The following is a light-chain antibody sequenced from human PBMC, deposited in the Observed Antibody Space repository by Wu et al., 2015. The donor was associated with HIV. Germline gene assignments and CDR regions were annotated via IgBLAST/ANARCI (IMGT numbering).Light chain of an antibody. V-gene: IGKV3-15*01. CDR1: QSVNSN. CDR2: GAS. CDR3: QQYNNWPPLT. Sequence: EVVMTQSPGTLSMSPGERATLSCRASQSVNSNLAWYQQKPGQAPRLLIYGASSRATDIPARFSGSGSGTEFTLTISSLQSEDFAIYYCQQYNNWPPLTFGGGTKVEIK. J-gene: IGKJ4*01.